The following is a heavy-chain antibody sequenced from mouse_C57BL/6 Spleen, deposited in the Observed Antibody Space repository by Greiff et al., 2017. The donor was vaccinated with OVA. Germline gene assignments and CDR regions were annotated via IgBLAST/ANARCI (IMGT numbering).Heavy chain of an antibody. CDR3: ARDRDYGPGYFDV. D-gene: IGHD1-1*01. Sequence: VQLQQSGPGLVKPSQSLSLTCSVTGYSITSGYYWNWIRQFPGNKLEWMGYISYDGSNNYNPSLKNRISITRDTSKNQFFLKLNSVTTEDTATYYCARDRDYGPGYFDVWGTGTTVTVSS. CDR1: GYSITSGYY. CDR2: ISYDGSN. V-gene: IGHV3-6*01. J-gene: IGHJ1*03.